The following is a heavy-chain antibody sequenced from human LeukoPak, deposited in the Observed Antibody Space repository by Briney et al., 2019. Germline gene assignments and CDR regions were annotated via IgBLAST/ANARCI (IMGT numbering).Heavy chain of an antibody. CDR3: ARVGSTTVDGSWYYGMDV. D-gene: IGHD4-23*01. CDR2: IIPILGIA. J-gene: IGHJ6*02. Sequence: SVKVSCKASGGTFSSYAISWVRQAPGQGFEWMGRIIPILGIANYAQKFQGRVTITADKSTSTAYMELSSLRSEDTAVYYCARVGSTTVDGSWYYGMDVWGQGTTVTVSS. CDR1: GGTFSSYA. V-gene: IGHV1-69*04.